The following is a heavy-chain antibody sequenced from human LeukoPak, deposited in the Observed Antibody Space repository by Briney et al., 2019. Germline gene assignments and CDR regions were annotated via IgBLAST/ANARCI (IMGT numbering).Heavy chain of an antibody. D-gene: IGHD3-10*01. CDR2: FDPEDGET. Sequence: ASVKVSCKVSGYTLTELSMHWVRQAPGKGHEWMGGFDPEDGETIYAQKFQGRVTMTEDTSTDTAYMELSSLRSEDTAVYYCATTYQLLWFGELSGWGQGTLVTVSS. V-gene: IGHV1-24*01. J-gene: IGHJ4*02. CDR3: ATTYQLLWFGELSG. CDR1: GYTLTELS.